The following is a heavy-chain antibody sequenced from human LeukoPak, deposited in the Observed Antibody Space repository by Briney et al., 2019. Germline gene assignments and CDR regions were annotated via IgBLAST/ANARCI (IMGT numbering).Heavy chain of an antibody. CDR2: IKQDGSEK. Sequence: GGSLRLSCAASGITFSSYWMSWVRQAPGKGLEWVANIKQDGSEKYYVDSVKGRFTISRDNAKNSLYLQMNSLRAEDTAVYFCASDGLPFDYWGQGALVTVSS. V-gene: IGHV3-7*05. J-gene: IGHJ4*02. CDR1: GITFSSYW. CDR3: ASDGLPFDY. D-gene: IGHD3/OR15-3a*01.